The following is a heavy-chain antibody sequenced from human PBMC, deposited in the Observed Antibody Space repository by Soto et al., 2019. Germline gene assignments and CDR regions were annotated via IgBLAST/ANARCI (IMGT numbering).Heavy chain of an antibody. CDR2: TRNKANSYTT. D-gene: IGHD2-2*03. Sequence: GGSLRLSCAASGFTFSDHYMDWVRQAPGKGLEWVGRTRNKANSYTTEYAASVRGRFTISRDDSKSSLYLQMNSLQTEDTAVHYCARGGYCSSTSCYSDYYGMDVWGQGTTVTVSS. V-gene: IGHV3-72*01. CDR1: GFTFSDHY. J-gene: IGHJ6*02. CDR3: ARGGYCSSTSCYSDYYGMDV.